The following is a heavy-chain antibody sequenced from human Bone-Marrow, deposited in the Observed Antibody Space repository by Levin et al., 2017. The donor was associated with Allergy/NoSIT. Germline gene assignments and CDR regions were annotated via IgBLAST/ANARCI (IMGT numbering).Heavy chain of an antibody. CDR3: AKDRQQWLVRMFDS. D-gene: IGHD6-19*01. V-gene: IGHV3-30*18. CDR1: GFTFSSYA. J-gene: IGHJ4*02. Sequence: GGSLRLSCAASGFTFSSYAMHWVRQAPGKGLEWVTLTSSDGSDKDYADSVQGRFTISRDNSKNTLFLQMNSLRPEDTAVYYCAKDRQQWLVRMFDSWGQGTLVTVSS. CDR2: TSSDGSDK.